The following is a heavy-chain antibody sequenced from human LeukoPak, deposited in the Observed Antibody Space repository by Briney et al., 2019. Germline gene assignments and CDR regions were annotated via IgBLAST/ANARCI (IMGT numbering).Heavy chain of an antibody. V-gene: IGHV3-23*01. Sequence: GGSLRLSCVGSGFSFNNYAMSWARQAPGKGLEWVSGISGSEDRTHYADSVKGRFTISRDHSKNTVFLQMNSLRVDDTAVYYCSKTYRADPWGQGTLVSVSS. CDR1: GFSFNNYA. CDR3: SKTYRADP. CDR2: ISGSEDRT. D-gene: IGHD3-16*02. J-gene: IGHJ5*02.